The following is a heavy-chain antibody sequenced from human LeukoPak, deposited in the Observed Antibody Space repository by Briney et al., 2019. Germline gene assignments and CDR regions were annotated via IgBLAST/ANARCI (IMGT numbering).Heavy chain of an antibody. Sequence: PGGSLRLSCAASGFTFDDYGMSWVRQAPGKGLEWVSGINWNGGSTGYADSVKGRFTISRDNSKNTLYLQMNSLRAEDTAVYYCAKDHGGWELLNPFDYWGQGTLVTVSS. V-gene: IGHV3-20*04. CDR3: AKDHGGWELLNPFDY. D-gene: IGHD1-26*01. CDR1: GFTFDDYG. J-gene: IGHJ4*02. CDR2: INWNGGST.